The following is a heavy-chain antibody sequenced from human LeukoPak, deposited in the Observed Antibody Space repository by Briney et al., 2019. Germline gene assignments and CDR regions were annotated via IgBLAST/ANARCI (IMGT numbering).Heavy chain of an antibody. Sequence: QPGGSLRLSCAASGFTFSSYRMSWVRQAPGKGLEWAADIKQDGSEKYYVDSVKGRFTISRDNAKNSLYLQMNSLRAEDTAVYYCARDATYSTGWFPLGHWFDPWGQGTLVTVSS. CDR1: GFTFSSYR. V-gene: IGHV3-7*01. J-gene: IGHJ5*02. CDR3: ARDATYSTGWFPLGHWFDP. D-gene: IGHD6-19*01. CDR2: IKQDGSEK.